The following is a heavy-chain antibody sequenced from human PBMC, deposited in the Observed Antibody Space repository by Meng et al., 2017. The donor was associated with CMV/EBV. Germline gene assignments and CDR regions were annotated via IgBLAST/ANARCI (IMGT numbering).Heavy chain of an antibody. CDR3: AGPYPSVVVPAGGGCFDP. D-gene: IGHD2-2*01. V-gene: IGHV4-39*01. CDR1: GGSISSSSYY. CDR2: IYYSGST. Sequence: SETLSLTCTVSGGSISSSSYYWGWIRQPPGRGLEWIGSIYYSGSTYYNPSLKSRVTISIDTSKNQFSLKLSSVTAADTAVYYCAGPYPSVVVPAGGGCFDPWGQGTLVTVSS. J-gene: IGHJ5*02.